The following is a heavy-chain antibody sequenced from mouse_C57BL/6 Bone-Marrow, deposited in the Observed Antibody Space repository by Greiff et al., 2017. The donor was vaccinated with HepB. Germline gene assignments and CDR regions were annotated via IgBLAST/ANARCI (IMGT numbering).Heavy chain of an antibody. D-gene: IGHD1-1*01. CDR3: ARIPYYYGSSYGYFDV. Sequence: VKLVESGPGLVAPSQSLSITCTVSGFSLTSYAISWVRQPPGKGLEWLGVIWTGGGTNYNSALKSRLSISKDNSKSQVFLKMNSLQTDDTARYYCARIPYYYGSSYGYFDVWGTGTTVTVSS. V-gene: IGHV2-9-1*01. J-gene: IGHJ1*03. CDR2: IWTGGGT. CDR1: GFSLTSYA.